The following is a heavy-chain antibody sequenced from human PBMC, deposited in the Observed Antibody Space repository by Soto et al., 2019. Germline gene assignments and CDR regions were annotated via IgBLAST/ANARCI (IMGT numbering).Heavy chain of an antibody. CDR2: MNPNCGNI. V-gene: IGHV1-8*01. CDR3: ARLFGSESQYYYYYYMDV. Sequence: GASVKVSCKASGYTFTSYDINWVRQATGQGLEWMGLMNPNCGNIGYAQKFQGRVTMTRNTSISIAYMELSSLISEDTALYYCARLFGSESQYYYYYYMDVWGKGATVTVSS. CDR1: GYTFTSYD. D-gene: IGHD3-10*01. J-gene: IGHJ6*03.